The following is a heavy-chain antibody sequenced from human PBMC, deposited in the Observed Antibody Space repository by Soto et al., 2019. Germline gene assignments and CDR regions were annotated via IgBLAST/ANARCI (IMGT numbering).Heavy chain of an antibody. Sequence: QITLKESGPTLVKPTQTLTLTCTFSGFSLSNSGVVVGWIRQPPGKALEWLALIYWNDDKRYSPSLKSRLTITKDTSKSQVVLTMTNMDPVDTATYYCAHSPDYSSSWYMDVWGQGTTVTVSS. V-gene: IGHV2-5*01. CDR1: GFSLSNSGVV. D-gene: IGHD6-13*01. CDR2: IYWNDDK. CDR3: AHSPDYSSSWYMDV. J-gene: IGHJ6*02.